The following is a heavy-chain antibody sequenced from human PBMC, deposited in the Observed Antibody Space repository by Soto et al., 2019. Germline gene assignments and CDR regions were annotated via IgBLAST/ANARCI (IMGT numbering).Heavy chain of an antibody. Sequence: GGSLRLSCAASGFTFSSYSMNWVRQAPGKGLEWVSSISSSSSYIYYADSVKGRFTISRDNAKNSLYLQMNSLRAEDTAVYYCARATMGYFSCTSCYSAEGYYYYYMDVRGKGTTVTVSS. J-gene: IGHJ6*03. CDR3: ARATMGYFSCTSCYSAEGYYYYYMDV. CDR1: GFTFSSYS. D-gene: IGHD2-2*01. CDR2: ISSSSSYI. V-gene: IGHV3-21*01.